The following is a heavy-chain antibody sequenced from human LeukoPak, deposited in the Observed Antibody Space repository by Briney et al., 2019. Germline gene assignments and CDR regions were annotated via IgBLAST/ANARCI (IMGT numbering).Heavy chain of an antibody. D-gene: IGHD3-22*01. CDR1: GFTFSSYG. V-gene: IGHV3-33*01. CDR2: IWYDGSNK. J-gene: IGHJ4*02. Sequence: GGSLRLSCAASGFTFSSYGMHWVRQAPGKGLEWVAVIWYDGSNKYYADSVKGRFTISRDNSKNTLYLQMNSLRAEDTAVYYCARDGTDYYDSSGMRSYFDYWGQGTLATVSS. CDR3: ARDGTDYYDSSGMRSYFDY.